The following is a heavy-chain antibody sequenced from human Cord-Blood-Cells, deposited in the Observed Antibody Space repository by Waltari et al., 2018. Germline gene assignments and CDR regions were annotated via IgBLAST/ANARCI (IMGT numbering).Heavy chain of an antibody. J-gene: IGHJ2*01. D-gene: IGHD6-6*01. V-gene: IGHV1-18*01. Sequence: QKLQGRVTMTTDTSTSTAYMELRSLRSDDTAVYYCVRASSARYFDLWGRGTLVTVSS. CDR3: VRASSARYFDL.